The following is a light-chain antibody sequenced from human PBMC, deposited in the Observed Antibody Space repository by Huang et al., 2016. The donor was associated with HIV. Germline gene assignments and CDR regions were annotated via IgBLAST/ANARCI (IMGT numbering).Light chain of an antibody. J-gene: IGKJ1*01. CDR1: QSITNW. CDR3: QQYDSFPWT. Sequence: DIQLTQSPSTLSASVGDRVIITCRASQSITNWWAWYQQKPGKAPKLLIYTAYKLESAVPSRFSGGGSGTEFTLTISSLQPDDFATYYCQQYDSFPWTFGQGTKVEIK. CDR2: TAY. V-gene: IGKV1-5*03.